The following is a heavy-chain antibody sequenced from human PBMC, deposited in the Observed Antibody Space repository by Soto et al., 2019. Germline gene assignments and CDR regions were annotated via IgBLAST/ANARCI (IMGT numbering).Heavy chain of an antibody. V-gene: IGHV4-30-4*01. CDR2: IYYSGST. CDR3: ARARVANPTHYDSSGTVGDDAFDI. J-gene: IGHJ3*02. D-gene: IGHD3-22*01. CDR1: GGSISSGDYY. Sequence: QVQLQESGPGLVKPSQTLSLTCTVSGGSISSGDYYWSWIRQPPGKGLEWIGYIYYSGSTYYNPSLKSRVTRSVDTSKNQFSLKLSSVTAADTAVYYCARARVANPTHYDSSGTVGDDAFDIWGQGTMVTVSS.